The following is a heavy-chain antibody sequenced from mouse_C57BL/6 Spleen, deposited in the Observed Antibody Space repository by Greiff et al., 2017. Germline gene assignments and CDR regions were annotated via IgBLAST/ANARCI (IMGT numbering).Heavy chain of an antibody. CDR2: INYDGSST. CDR3: ARARGGTEYYFDY. Sequence: EVKLVESEGGLVQPGSSMKLSCTASGFTFSDYYMAWVRQVPEKGLEWVANINYDGSSTYYLDSLKSRFIISRDNAKNILYLQMSSLKSEDTATYYCARARGGTEYYFDYWGQGTTLTVSS. V-gene: IGHV5-16*01. CDR1: GFTFSDYY. D-gene: IGHD4-1*01. J-gene: IGHJ2*01.